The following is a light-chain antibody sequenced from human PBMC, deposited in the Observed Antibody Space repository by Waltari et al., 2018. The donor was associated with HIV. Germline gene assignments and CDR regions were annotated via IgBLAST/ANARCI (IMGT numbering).Light chain of an antibody. CDR3: QQRTNWPPFT. V-gene: IGKV3-11*01. J-gene: IGKJ3*01. CDR2: DAS. CDR1: QSVSRF. Sequence: EIVLTQSPVTLSLSPGENGTLSCRASQSVSRFLAWYQHKPGQAPRLLIYDASTGATGIPTRFSGSGSGTDFTLTISGLEPEDFAVYYCQQRTNWPPFTFGPGTKVDIK.